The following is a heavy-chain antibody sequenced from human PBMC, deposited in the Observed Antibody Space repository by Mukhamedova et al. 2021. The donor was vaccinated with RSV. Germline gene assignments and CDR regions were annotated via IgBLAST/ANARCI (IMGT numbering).Heavy chain of an antibody. V-gene: IGHV3-30*04. J-gene: IGHJ4*02. Sequence: SSYAMHRVRQAPGKGLEWVAVISYDGSNKYYADSVKGRFTISRDNSKNTLYLQMNSLRAEDTAVYYCARGGGLQLWLPSDYWGQG. CDR2: ISYDGSNK. D-gene: IGHD5-18*01. CDR3: ARGGGLQLWLPSDY. CDR1: SSYA.